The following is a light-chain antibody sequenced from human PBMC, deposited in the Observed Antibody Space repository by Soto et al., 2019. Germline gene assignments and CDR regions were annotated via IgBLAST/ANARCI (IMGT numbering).Light chain of an antibody. CDR3: QQLKSYVT. CDR1: QGISNY. V-gene: IGKV1-9*01. J-gene: IGKJ5*01. Sequence: IQLTLSQSSLSASVGDRVTINCRASQGISNYLAWYQQKPEKTPSLLIYGATTLQSGVPSRFSGSGSGTDFALTISSLQPEEFATYYCQQLKSYVTFGQGTRLEIK. CDR2: GAT.